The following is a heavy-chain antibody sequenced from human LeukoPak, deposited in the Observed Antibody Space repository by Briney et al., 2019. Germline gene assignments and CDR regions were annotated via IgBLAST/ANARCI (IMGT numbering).Heavy chain of an antibody. J-gene: IGHJ3*02. Sequence: ASVKVSCKASGFTFTSSAMQWVRQARGQRLEWIGCIVVGSGNTNYAQKFQERVTITRDMSTSTAYMELSSLRSEDTAVYYCAAVGGTTVTTVFAFDIWGQGTMVTVSS. D-gene: IGHD4-17*01. V-gene: IGHV1-58*02. CDR3: AAVGGTTVTTVFAFDI. CDR1: GFTFTSSA. CDR2: IVVGSGNT.